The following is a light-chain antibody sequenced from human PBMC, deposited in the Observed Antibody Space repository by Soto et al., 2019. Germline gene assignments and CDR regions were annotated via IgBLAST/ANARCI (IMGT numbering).Light chain of an antibody. CDR2: GAS. V-gene: IGKV3D-15*01. J-gene: IGKJ1*01. CDR1: QSVRSSY. Sequence: EIVLTQSPGTLSLSPGERATLSCRASQSVRSSYLAWYQQKPGQAPRLLIYGASTRATGIPASFSGSGSGTEFTLTISSLQSEDFAVYYCQQYSNWPRTFGQGTKVDIK. CDR3: QQYSNWPRT.